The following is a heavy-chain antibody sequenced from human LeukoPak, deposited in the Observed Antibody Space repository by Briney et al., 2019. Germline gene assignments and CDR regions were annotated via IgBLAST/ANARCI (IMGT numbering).Heavy chain of an antibody. CDR3: ASDCSGGSCYGKYYYYYYMDV. Sequence: AASVKVSCKASGGTFSSYTISWARQAPGQGLEWMGRIIPILGIANYAQKFQGRVTITADKSTSTAYMELSSLRSEDTAVYYCASDCSGGSCYGKYYYYYYMDVWGKGTTVTVSS. J-gene: IGHJ6*03. D-gene: IGHD2-15*01. V-gene: IGHV1-69*02. CDR2: IIPILGIA. CDR1: GGTFSSYT.